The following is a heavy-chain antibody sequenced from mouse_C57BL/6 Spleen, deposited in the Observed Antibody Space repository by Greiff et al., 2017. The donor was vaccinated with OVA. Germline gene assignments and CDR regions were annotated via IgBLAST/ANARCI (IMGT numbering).Heavy chain of an antibody. J-gene: IGHJ1*03. V-gene: IGHV3-6*01. D-gene: IGHD1-1*01. CDR2: ISYDGSN. CDR1: GYSITSGYY. Sequence: EVKLMESGPGLVKPSQSLSLTCSVTGYSITSGYYWNWIRQFPGNKLEWMGYISYDGSNNYNPSLKNRISITRDTSKNQFFLKLNSVTTEDTATYYCARATHYWYFDVWGTGTTVTVSS. CDR3: ARATHYWYFDV.